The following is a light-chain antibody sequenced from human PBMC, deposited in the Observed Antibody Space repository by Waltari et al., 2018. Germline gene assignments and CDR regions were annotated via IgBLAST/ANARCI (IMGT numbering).Light chain of an antibody. CDR2: EGS. J-gene: IGLJ2*01. V-gene: IGLV2-23*01. Sequence: QSALTQPASVSGSPGQSITISCTGTRNDVVSYNFVSWYQRHPGKAPQLLIYEGSKRPSGVSNRFSGSKSGNTASLTISGLQAEDEADYFCCSYASGSTIIFGGGTKLTVL. CDR1: RNDVVSYNF. CDR3: CSYASGSTII.